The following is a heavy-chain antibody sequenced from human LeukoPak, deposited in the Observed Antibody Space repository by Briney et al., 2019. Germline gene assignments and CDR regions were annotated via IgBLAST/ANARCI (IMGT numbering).Heavy chain of an antibody. D-gene: IGHD3-10*01. Sequence: SETLSLTCTVSGGSISSYYWSWIRQPAGKGLEWIGRIYTSGSTNYNPSLKSRVTMSVDTSKNQFSLKLSSVTAADTAVYHCARGRLILLWFGLNWFDPWGQGTLVTVSS. J-gene: IGHJ5*02. V-gene: IGHV4-4*07. CDR2: IYTSGST. CDR1: GGSISSYY. CDR3: ARGRLILLWFGLNWFDP.